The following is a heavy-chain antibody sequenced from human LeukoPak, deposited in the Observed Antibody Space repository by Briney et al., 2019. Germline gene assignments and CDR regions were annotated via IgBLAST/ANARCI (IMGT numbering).Heavy chain of an antibody. D-gene: IGHD5-12*01. Sequence: SESLSLTCIVSGGSISSTSYYWGWIRQSPGKGLEWIGYIYYSGSTNYNPSLKSRVTISVDTSKTQFSLKLSSVTAADTAVYYCARRDYYNWFDPWGQGTLVTVSS. CDR2: IYYSGST. J-gene: IGHJ5*02. V-gene: IGHV4-61*05. CDR1: GGSISSTSYY. CDR3: ARRDYYNWFDP.